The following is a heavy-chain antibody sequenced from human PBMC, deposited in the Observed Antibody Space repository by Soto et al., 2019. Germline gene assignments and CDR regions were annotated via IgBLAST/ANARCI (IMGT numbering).Heavy chain of an antibody. CDR1: GYSFTSYW. J-gene: IGHJ3*02. D-gene: IGHD4-17*01. CDR3: ARPSPPRDHDYGDYVGAFDI. CDR2: IYPGDSDT. V-gene: IGHV5-51*01. Sequence: GESLKISCKGSGYSFTSYWIGWVRQMPGKGLEWMGIIYPGDSDTRYSPSFQGQVTISADKSISTAYLQWSSLKASDTAMYYCARPSPPRDHDYGDYVGAFDIWGQGTMVTVSS.